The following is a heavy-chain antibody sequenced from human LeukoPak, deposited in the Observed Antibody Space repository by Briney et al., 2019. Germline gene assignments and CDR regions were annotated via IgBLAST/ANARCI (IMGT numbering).Heavy chain of an antibody. CDR1: GFTFSSYA. CDR3: ARDYDSSAFDI. D-gene: IGHD3-22*01. V-gene: IGHV3-30-3*01. CDR2: ISYDGSNK. Sequence: GGSLRLSCAASGFTFSSYAMDWVRQAPGKGLEWVAVISYDGSNKYYADSVKGRFTISRDNSKNTLYLQMNSLRAEDTAVYYCARDYDSSAFDIWGQGTMVTVSS. J-gene: IGHJ3*02.